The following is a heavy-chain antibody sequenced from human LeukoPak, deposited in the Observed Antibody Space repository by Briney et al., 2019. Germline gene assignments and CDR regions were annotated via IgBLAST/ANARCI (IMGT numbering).Heavy chain of an antibody. CDR1: GFTFSTYR. Sequence: GGSLRLSCAASGFTFSTYRMSWVRQAPGKGLEWVANIKQDGSEKHYVDSVKGRFTISRDNAKNSLYLQMSSLRAEDTAVYYCAKGTYYYDSSGGNWGQGTLVTVSS. V-gene: IGHV3-7*01. CDR3: AKGTYYYDSSGGN. CDR2: IKQDGSEK. J-gene: IGHJ4*02. D-gene: IGHD3-22*01.